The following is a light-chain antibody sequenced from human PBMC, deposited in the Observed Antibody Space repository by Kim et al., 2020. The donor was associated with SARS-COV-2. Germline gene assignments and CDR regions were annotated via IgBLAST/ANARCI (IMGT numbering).Light chain of an antibody. Sequence: SYELTQPPSVSVSPGQTASITCSGDKLGDKYACWYQQKPGQSPVLVIYQDTKRPSGIHERFSGSNSGNTATLTISGTQAMAEADYYCQAWDSSRGVVFGGETQLSVL. CDR1: KLGDKY. CDR3: QAWDSSRGVV. V-gene: IGLV3-1*01. J-gene: IGLJ2*01. CDR2: QDT.